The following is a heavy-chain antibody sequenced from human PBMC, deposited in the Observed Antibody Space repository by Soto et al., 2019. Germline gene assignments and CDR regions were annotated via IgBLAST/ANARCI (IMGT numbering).Heavy chain of an antibody. V-gene: IGHV4-31*01. CDR3: ARDSYDSSDDAFDI. CDR2: IYYSGST. Sequence: QVQLQESGPGLVKPSQTLSLTCTVSGGSISSGGYYWSWIRQHPGKGLEWIGYIYYSGSTSYNPSLKSLVTISVDTSKNQFSLKLSSVTAADTAVYYCARDSYDSSDDAFDIWGKGTMVTVSS. J-gene: IGHJ3*02. D-gene: IGHD3-22*01. CDR1: GGSISSGGYY.